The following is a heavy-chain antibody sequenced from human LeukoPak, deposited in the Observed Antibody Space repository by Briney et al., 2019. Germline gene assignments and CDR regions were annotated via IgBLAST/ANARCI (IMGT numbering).Heavy chain of an antibody. V-gene: IGHV3-23*01. Sequence: GGSLRLSCAASGFTFSSYAMSWVRQAPGKGLEWVSAISGSGGSTYYADSVKGRFTISRDNSKNTLYLQMNSLRAEDTAVYYCFPRLDILTGYYSDWGQGALVTVSS. D-gene: IGHD3-9*01. CDR3: FPRLDILTGYYSD. J-gene: IGHJ4*02. CDR1: GFTFSSYA. CDR2: ISGSGGST.